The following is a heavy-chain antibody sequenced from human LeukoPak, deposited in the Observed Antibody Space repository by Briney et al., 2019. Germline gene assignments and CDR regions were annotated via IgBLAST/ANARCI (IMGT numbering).Heavy chain of an antibody. V-gene: IGHV3-30-3*01. J-gene: IGHJ5*02. CDR2: TSYDGSSK. CDR1: GFTFSSYA. CDR3: ARTRITIFGVAERGPNWFDP. Sequence: PGRSLRLSCAASGFTFSSYAMHWVRQAPGKGLEWVAVTSYDGSSKYYADSVKGRFTISRDNSKNTLYLQMNSLRAEDTAVYYCARTRITIFGVAERGPNWFDPWGQGTLVTVSS. D-gene: IGHD3-3*01.